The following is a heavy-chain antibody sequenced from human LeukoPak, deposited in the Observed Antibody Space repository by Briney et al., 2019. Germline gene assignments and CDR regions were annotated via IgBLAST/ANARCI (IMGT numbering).Heavy chain of an antibody. V-gene: IGHV4-30-4*01. Sequence: SETLSLTCTVSGGSISSGDYYWSWIRQPPGKGLEWIGYIYYSGSTYYNPSLKSRVTISVDTSKNQFSLKLSSVTAADTAVYYCASTPHYDILTGYPPRGYWGQGTLVTVSS. J-gene: IGHJ4*02. D-gene: IGHD3-9*01. CDR1: GGSISSGDYY. CDR3: ASTPHYDILTGYPPRGY. CDR2: IYYSGST.